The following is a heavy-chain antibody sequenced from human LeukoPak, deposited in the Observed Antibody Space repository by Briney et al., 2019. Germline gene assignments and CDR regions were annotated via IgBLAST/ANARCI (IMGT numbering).Heavy chain of an antibody. D-gene: IGHD2-2*01. CDR3: ARHGYCSSSSCLGNWFDP. Sequence: SETLSLTCAVHGGSFSGYYWTWIRQPPGKGLEWIGEINDSGSTNYNPSLKSRLTISVDTSENQFSLRLISVTAADTAVYYCARHGYCSSSSCLGNWFDPWDQGALVTVSS. V-gene: IGHV4-34*01. CDR2: INDSGST. J-gene: IGHJ5*02. CDR1: GGSFSGYY.